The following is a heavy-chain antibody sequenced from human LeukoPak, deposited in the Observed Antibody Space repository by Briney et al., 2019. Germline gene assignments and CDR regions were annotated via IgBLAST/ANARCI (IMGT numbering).Heavy chain of an antibody. CDR3: AILYYDSSGYSLDY. CDR2: INHSGST. CDR1: GGSFSGYY. Sequence: SETLSLTCAVYGGSFSGYYWSWIRQPPGKGLEWIGEINHSGSTNYNPSLESRVTISVDTSKNQFSLKLSSVTAADTAVYYCAILYYDSSGYSLDYWGQEPWSPSPQ. D-gene: IGHD3-22*01. J-gene: IGHJ4*01. V-gene: IGHV4-34*01.